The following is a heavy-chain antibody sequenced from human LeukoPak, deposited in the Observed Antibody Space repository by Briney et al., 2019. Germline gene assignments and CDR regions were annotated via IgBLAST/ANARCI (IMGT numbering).Heavy chain of an antibody. CDR3: ARIHGSGSYYIDY. J-gene: IGHJ4*02. Sequence: PSETLSLTCAVYGGSFSGYYWSWIRQPPGKGLEWIGEINHSGSTNYNPSLKSRVTISVDTSKNQFSLKLSSVTAADTAVYYCARIHGSGSYYIDYWGQGTLSPSPQ. CDR1: GGSFSGYY. D-gene: IGHD3-10*01. V-gene: IGHV4-34*01. CDR2: INHSGST.